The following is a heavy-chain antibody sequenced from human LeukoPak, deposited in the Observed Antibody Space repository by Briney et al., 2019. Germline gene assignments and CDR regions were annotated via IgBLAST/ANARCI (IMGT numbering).Heavy chain of an antibody. CDR3: ARGDKQLVFNRNKGGFDP. J-gene: IGHJ5*02. V-gene: IGHV3-11*04. CDR2: ISSSGSTI. D-gene: IGHD6-13*01. CDR1: GFTFSDYY. Sequence: GGSLRLSCAASGFTFSDYYMSWIRQAPGKGLEWVSYISSSGSTIYYADSVKGRFTISRDNARNSLYLQMNSLRADDTAVYYCARGDKQLVFNRNKGGFDPWGQGTLVTVSS.